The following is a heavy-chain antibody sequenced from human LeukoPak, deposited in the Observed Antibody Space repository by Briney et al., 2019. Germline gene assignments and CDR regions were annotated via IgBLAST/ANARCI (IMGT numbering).Heavy chain of an antibody. Sequence: PGGSLRLSCAASGFTFSSYGMHWVRQAPGKGLEWVAVIWYDGSNKYYADSVKGRFTISRDNSKNTLYLQMNSLRAEDTAVYYCASRREQQLDDYGMDVWGQGTTVTVSS. CDR3: ASRREQQLDDYGMDV. CDR1: GFTFSSYG. CDR2: IWYDGSNK. J-gene: IGHJ6*02. V-gene: IGHV3-33*08. D-gene: IGHD6-13*01.